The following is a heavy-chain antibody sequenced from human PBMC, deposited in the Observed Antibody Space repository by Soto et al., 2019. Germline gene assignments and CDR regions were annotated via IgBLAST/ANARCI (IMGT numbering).Heavy chain of an antibody. CDR2: IWYDGSKE. CDR3: ARSPYTAGYHYGMDV. V-gene: IGHV3-33*01. D-gene: IGHD3-9*01. Sequence: GWSLRLSCAAAGLSFSLYGMHWVRQAPGKGLEWVAVIWYDGSKEYYVDSVKGRFTSSRDNSKNTLYLQMNSLRAEDTAVYYCARSPYTAGYHYGMDVWGQGTTVTASS. CDR1: GLSFSLYG. J-gene: IGHJ6*02.